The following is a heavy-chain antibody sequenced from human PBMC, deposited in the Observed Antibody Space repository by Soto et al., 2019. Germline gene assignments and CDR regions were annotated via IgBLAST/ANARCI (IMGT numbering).Heavy chain of an antibody. Sequence: SETLSLTCTVSGGSISSGGYYWSWIRQHPGKGLEWIGYIYYSGSTYYNPSLKSRVTISVDTSKNQFSLKLSSVTAADTAVYYCARAGRYQPLLFDYWGQGTLVTVSS. CDR1: GGSISSGGYY. CDR3: ARAGRYQPLLFDY. CDR2: IYYSGST. V-gene: IGHV4-31*03. J-gene: IGHJ4*02. D-gene: IGHD2-2*01.